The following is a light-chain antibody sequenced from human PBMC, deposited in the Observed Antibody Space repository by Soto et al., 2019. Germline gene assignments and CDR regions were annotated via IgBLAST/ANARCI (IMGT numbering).Light chain of an antibody. CDR3: QQYNSYPLT. CDR2: KAS. J-gene: IGKJ3*01. CDR1: QSISSW. V-gene: IGKV1-5*03. Sequence: DIQMTQSPSTLSASVGDRVTITCRASQSISSWLAWYQQKPGKAPKLLIYKASNLESGVTSRFSGSGSGTEFTLTISRLQPDDFATYYCQQYNSYPLTFGPGTKVDIK.